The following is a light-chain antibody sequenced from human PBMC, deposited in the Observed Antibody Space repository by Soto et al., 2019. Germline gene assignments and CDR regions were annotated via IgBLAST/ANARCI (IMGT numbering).Light chain of an antibody. Sequence: EIVLTQSPGILSLSPGERASLSCGASQSITSSFLAWYQQKPGQAPRLLIYGGSSRATGIPVRFSGSGSETDFTLTITRLEPEDFAVYYCQQYSSSRTFGQGTKVDIK. CDR1: QSITSSF. V-gene: IGKV3-20*01. CDR3: QQYSSSRT. CDR2: GGS. J-gene: IGKJ1*01.